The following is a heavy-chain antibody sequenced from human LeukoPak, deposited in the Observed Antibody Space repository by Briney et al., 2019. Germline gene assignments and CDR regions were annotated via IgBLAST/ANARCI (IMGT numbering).Heavy chain of an antibody. V-gene: IGHV4-38-2*02. J-gene: IGHJ4*02. CDR2: IYPSIYHSGST. Sequence: SETLSLTCTVSGYSISSGYFWGWIRRPPGMGLEWIGSIYPSIYHSGSTYYNPSLESRVTISVDTSKNLFSLKLSSVTAADTAVYYCARDHHSSGFNWGQGTLVTVSS. CDR1: GYSISSGYF. D-gene: IGHD6-19*01. CDR3: ARDHHSSGFN.